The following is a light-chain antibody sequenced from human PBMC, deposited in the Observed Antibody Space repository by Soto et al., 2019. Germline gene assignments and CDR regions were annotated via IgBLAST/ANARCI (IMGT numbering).Light chain of an antibody. CDR1: ISDVGSYNL. V-gene: IGLV2-23*01. Sequence: QSALTQPASVSGSPGQSITVSCTGTISDVGSYNLVSWYQQHPGKAPKLMICENNKRPSGVSDRFSGSKSGNTASLTISGLQAEDEADYYCCSYAGTYTGVFGGGTKLTVL. CDR3: CSYAGTYTGV. J-gene: IGLJ3*02. CDR2: ENN.